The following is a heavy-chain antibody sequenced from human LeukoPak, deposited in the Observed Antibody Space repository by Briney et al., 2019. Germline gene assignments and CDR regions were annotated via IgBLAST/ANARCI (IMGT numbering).Heavy chain of an antibody. CDR3: AKGKMKWELLTDFDY. J-gene: IGHJ4*02. D-gene: IGHD1-26*01. V-gene: IGHV3-23*01. CDR1: GFTFSSYA. Sequence: QPGGSLRLSCAASGFTFSSYAMSWVRQAPGKGLEWVSAISGSGGSTYYADSVKGRFAISRDNSKNTLYLQMNSLRAEDTAVYYCAKGKMKWELLTDFDYWGQGTLVTVSS. CDR2: ISGSGGST.